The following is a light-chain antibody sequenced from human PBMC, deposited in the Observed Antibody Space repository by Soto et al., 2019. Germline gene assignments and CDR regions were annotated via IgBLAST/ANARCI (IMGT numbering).Light chain of an antibody. V-gene: IGLV1-51*01. J-gene: IGLJ2*01. CDR2: DNN. CDR1: SSNIGNNY. Sequence: QSALTQPPSVSAAPGQKVTISCSGSSSNIGNNYVSWYQQLPGTALKLLIYDNNKRPSGIPDRFSGSKSGTSATLGITGLQTGDEADYYCGTWDSSLSVVVFGGGTKLTVL. CDR3: GTWDSSLSVVV.